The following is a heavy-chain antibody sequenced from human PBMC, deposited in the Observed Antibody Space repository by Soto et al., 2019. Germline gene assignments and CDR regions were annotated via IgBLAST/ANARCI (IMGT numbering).Heavy chain of an antibody. CDR2: IIPIFGTA. D-gene: IGHD6-25*01. Sequence: QVQLVQSGAEVKKPGSSVKVSCKASGGTFSRYAISWVRQAPGQGLEWMGGIIPIFGTANYAQKFQGRVTITAAESTGTAYMELSSLRSEDTAVYYCARQGAALRDYYYGMDVWGQGTTVTVSS. V-gene: IGHV1-69*12. CDR1: GGTFSRYA. J-gene: IGHJ6*02. CDR3: ARQGAALRDYYYGMDV.